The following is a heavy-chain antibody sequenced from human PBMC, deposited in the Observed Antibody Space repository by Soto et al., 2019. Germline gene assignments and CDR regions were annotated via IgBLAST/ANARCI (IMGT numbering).Heavy chain of an antibody. V-gene: IGHV1-2*02. CDR2: INPETGAT. CDR1: GYTFTGYY. Sequence: QVQLVQSGADVKTPGASVRVSCKASGYTFTGYYVHWVREAPGQGLEWMGWINPETGATSYAQKFQGRVTLSRDTSINTAYLELSSLRFDDEAVYFCERESYQVISEGMDVWGQGTTVTVSS. CDR3: ERESYQVISEGMDV. D-gene: IGHD2-2*01. J-gene: IGHJ6*02.